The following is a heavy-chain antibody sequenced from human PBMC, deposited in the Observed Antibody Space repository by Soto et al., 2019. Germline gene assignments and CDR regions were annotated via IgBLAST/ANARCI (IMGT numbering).Heavy chain of an antibody. Sequence: PGVSLRLSCTASGFTFGDSTMNWVRQAPGKGLEWVGFLEGKAYGGTTAYAASVIGRFSISRDDSKSVAYLQLNSLKTEDTAAHYCAGSGYYSGSGRYYFGREFDSWGQGTVVTVAS. V-gene: IGHV3-49*04. J-gene: IGHJ4*02. D-gene: IGHD3-10*01. CDR3: AGSGYYSGSGRYYFGREFDS. CDR1: GFTFGDST. CDR2: LEGKAYGGTT.